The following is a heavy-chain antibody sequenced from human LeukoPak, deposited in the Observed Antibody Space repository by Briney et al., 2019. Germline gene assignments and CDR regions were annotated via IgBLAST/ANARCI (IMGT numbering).Heavy chain of an antibody. CDR1: GDSISSYY. J-gene: IGHJ4*02. D-gene: IGHD6-6*01. V-gene: IGHV4-4*07. CDR2: IYTSGST. Sequence: KPSETLSLTCTVSGDSISSYYWSWIRQPAGKGLEWIGRIYTSGSTNYNPSLKSRVTMSVDTSKNQFSLKLSSMTAADTAVYYCARVRSAARPDGDYFDYWGQGTLVTVSS. CDR3: ARVRSAARPDGDYFDY.